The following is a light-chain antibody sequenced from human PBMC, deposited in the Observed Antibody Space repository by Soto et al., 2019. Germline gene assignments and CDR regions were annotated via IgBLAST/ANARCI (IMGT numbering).Light chain of an antibody. Sequence: EIVMTQSPATLSVSPGERATLSCRASQSLSTNLAWYQQKPGQSPRLLIYGASTRATGVPARFSGSGSGTEFTPTISILQSEDFAIYYCQQHTNWPPWTFGQGTKVVIK. CDR2: GAS. V-gene: IGKV3-15*01. CDR3: QQHTNWPPWT. CDR1: QSLSTN. J-gene: IGKJ1*01.